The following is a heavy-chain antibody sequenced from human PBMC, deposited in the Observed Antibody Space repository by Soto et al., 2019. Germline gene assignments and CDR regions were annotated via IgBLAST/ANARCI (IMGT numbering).Heavy chain of an antibody. V-gene: IGHV4-30-4*01. CDR1: GGPMSRGDFY. D-gene: IGHD3-22*01. J-gene: IGHJ3*02. CDR2: IYYSGST. CDR3: ARDGSDSSGYYYRRGAFDS. Sequence: TLSLHWTVAGGPMSRGDFYWSRIRQPPGKGLEWIGYIYYSGSTYYNPSLKSRVTISVDTSKNQFSLKLSSVTAEDTAVDYGARDGSDSSGYYYRRGAFDSWGQGTMVTVSS.